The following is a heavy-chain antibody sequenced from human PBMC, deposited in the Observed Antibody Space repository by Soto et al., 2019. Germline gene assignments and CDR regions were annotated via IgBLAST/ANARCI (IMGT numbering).Heavy chain of an antibody. CDR1: GFTFSSYG. D-gene: IGHD6-13*01. CDR2: IWYDGSNK. CDR3: ARDQGKYSSSPNQYYFDY. V-gene: IGHV3-33*01. J-gene: IGHJ4*02. Sequence: GGSLRLSCAASGFTFSSYGMHWVRQAPGKGLEWVAVIWYDGSNKYYADSVKGRFTISRDNSKNTLYLQMNSLRAEDTAVYYCARDQGKYSSSPNQYYFDYWGQGTLVTVSS.